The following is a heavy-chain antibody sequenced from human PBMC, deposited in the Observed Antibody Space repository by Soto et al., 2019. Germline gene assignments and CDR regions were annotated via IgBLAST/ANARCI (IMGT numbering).Heavy chain of an antibody. Sequence: GGSLRLSCAASGFTFSSYAMSWVRQAPGKGLEWVSAISGSGGSTYYADSVKGRFTISRDNSKNTLYLQMNSLRAEDTAVYYCAKDHCSSTSCYAFDYWGQGTLVTVSS. CDR2: ISGSGGST. J-gene: IGHJ4*02. V-gene: IGHV3-23*01. D-gene: IGHD2-2*01. CDR1: GFTFSSYA. CDR3: AKDHCSSTSCYAFDY.